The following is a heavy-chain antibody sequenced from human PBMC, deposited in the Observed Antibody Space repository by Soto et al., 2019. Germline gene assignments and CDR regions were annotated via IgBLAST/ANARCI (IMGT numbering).Heavy chain of an antibody. CDR3: ARSDGRY. J-gene: IGHJ4*02. V-gene: IGHV4-59*01. CDR1: GGSINNYY. Sequence: SETLSLTCTVSGGSINNYYWSWIRQPPGKGLEWIGYIYYSGSTNYNPSLKRRVTISVDTSKNQFSLKLSSVTAADTAVYYCARSDGRYWGQGTLVTVSS. CDR2: IYYSGST.